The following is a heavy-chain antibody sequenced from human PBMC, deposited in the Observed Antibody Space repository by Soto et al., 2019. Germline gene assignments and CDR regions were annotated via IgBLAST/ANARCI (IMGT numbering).Heavy chain of an antibody. J-gene: IGHJ6*03. D-gene: IGHD2-15*01. V-gene: IGHV1-18*01. CDR1: GYTFTSYG. Sequence: ASVKVSCKASGYTFTSYGISWVRQAPGQGLEWMGWISAYNGNTNYAQKLQGRVTMTTDTSTSTAYMELRSLRSDDTAVYYCARELLPQYYYYYYMDVWGKGTTVTVSS. CDR3: ARELLPQYYYYYYMDV. CDR2: ISAYNGNT.